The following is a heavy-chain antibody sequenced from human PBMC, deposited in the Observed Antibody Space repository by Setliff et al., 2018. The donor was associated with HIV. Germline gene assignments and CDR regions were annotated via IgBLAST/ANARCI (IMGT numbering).Heavy chain of an antibody. Sequence: GGSLRLSCAASGFTLDNYGFNWVRQAAGKGLEWVSTISGSGTSIYYADSVKGRFTVSRDNFRNTIYLQLDSLRVDDTAVYYCAKEDSPRQWLVAHYYYMDVWGKGTTVTVSS. CDR3: AKEDSPRQWLVAHYYYMDV. J-gene: IGHJ6*03. CDR2: ISGSGTSI. D-gene: IGHD6-19*01. V-gene: IGHV3-23*01. CDR1: GFTLDNYG.